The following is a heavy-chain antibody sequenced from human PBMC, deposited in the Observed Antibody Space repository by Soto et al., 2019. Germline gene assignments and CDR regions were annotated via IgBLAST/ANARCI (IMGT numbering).Heavy chain of an antibody. CDR1: GFTFNSFA. CDR2: VSASGGDT. CDR3: AKDRYFASGSYDY. Sequence: PGGSLRLSCAASGFTFNSFAMSWIRQAPGKGLEWVSSVSASGGDTNYADSVKGRFTVSRDNSKNTLYLQMNSLRVEDTALYYCAKDRYFASGSYDYWGQGTLVTVSS. D-gene: IGHD3-10*01. J-gene: IGHJ4*02. V-gene: IGHV3-23*01.